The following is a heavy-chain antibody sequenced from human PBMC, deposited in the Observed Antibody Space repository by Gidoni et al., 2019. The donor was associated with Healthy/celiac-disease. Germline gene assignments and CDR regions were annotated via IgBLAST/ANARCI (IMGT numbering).Heavy chain of an antibody. CDR3: ASNGGYVDY. J-gene: IGHJ4*02. CDR1: GFTFSSYS. Sequence: EVQLVESGGGLVKPWGSLRLSCAASGFTFSSYSMNWVRQAPGTGLEWVSSISSSSSYIYYADSVKGRFTISRDNAKNSLYLQMNSLRAEDTAVYYCASNGGYVDYWGQGTLVTVSS. D-gene: IGHD2-8*01. CDR2: ISSSSSYI. V-gene: IGHV3-21*01.